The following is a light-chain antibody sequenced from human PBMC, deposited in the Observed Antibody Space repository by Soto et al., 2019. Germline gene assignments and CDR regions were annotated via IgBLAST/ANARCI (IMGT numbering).Light chain of an antibody. J-gene: IGLJ1*01. Sequence: QSALAQPSSVSGSPGQSITISCTGTSTDVGGYNYVSWYQHHSGKAPKLLIYEVTNRPSGISDRFSGSKSGNTASLTISGLQAEDEADYYCCSYAGSSTFVVYVFGTGTKVTVL. CDR3: CSYAGSSTFVVYV. CDR1: STDVGGYNY. V-gene: IGLV2-23*02. CDR2: EVT.